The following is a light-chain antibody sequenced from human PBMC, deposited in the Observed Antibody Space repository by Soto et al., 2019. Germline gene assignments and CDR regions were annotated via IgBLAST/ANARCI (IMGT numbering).Light chain of an antibody. CDR3: QQYNSYSWT. V-gene: IGKV1-5*01. Sequence: DLQITPSPSTLADSVGDRDTITCRASQSISSWLAWYQQKPGKAPKLLIYDASSLESGVPSRFSGSGSGTEFTLTISSLQPDDFATYYCQQYNSYSWTFGQGTKVDI. J-gene: IGKJ1*01. CDR1: QSISSW. CDR2: DAS.